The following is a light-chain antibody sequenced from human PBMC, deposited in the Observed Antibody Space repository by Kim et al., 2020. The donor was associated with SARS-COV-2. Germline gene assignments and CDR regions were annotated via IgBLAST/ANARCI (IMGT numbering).Light chain of an antibody. V-gene: IGLV1-40*01. Sequence: VTISCPGSSSNIGADNDVHWYQQLPGTAPKLLIYGNNNRPSGVPDRFSGSTSGTSASLAITGLQTEDEADYYCQSYDRRLSASYVFGTGTKVTVL. J-gene: IGLJ1*01. CDR3: QSYDRRLSASYV. CDR1: SSNIGADND. CDR2: GNN.